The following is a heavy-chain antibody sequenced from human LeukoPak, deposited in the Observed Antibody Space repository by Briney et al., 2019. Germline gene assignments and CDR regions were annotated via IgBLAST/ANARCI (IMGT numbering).Heavy chain of an antibody. J-gene: IGHJ6*02. D-gene: IGHD3-10*01. Sequence: GGSLRLSCAASGFTFSSYAMSWGRQAPGKGLEWVSAISGSGGSTYYADSLKGRFTISRDSAKTSLSLQMDSLRDEDTAVYYCARELGYYGSGSYSPSYYYYGMDVWGQGTAVTVSS. CDR2: ISGSGGST. CDR3: ARELGYYGSGSYSPSYYYYGMDV. V-gene: IGHV3-23*01. CDR1: GFTFSSYA.